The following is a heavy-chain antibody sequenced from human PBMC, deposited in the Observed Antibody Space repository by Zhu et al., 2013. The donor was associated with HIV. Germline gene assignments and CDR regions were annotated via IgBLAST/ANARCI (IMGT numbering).Heavy chain of an antibody. CDR3: ARDVAPTVTTCWFGP. D-gene: IGHD4-17*01. V-gene: IGHV1-46*01. J-gene: IGHJ5*02. CDR1: GYSFTSHY. Sequence: QVQLVQSGAEVKKPGASVKVSCKASGYSFTSHYIHWMRQAPGHGPEWMGIINPNGGSTGYAQKFQGRVTMTTDTSTSTVYMELSSLRSEDTGVYYCARDVAPTVTTCWFGPWGQGTLVTVSS. CDR2: INPNGGST.